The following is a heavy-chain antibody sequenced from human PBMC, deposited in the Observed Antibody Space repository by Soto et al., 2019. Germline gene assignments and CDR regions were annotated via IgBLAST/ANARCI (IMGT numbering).Heavy chain of an antibody. CDR2: ISAYNGNT. V-gene: IGHV1-18*01. Sequence: ASVKVSCKASGYTFTIYGISWVRQAPGQGLEWMGWISAYNGNTNYAQKLQGRVTMTTDTSTSTAYMELRSLRSDDTAVYYCARVESVLGDNDSIGCCYAWRQGTLVTVSS. CDR3: ARVESVLGDNDSIGCCYA. D-gene: IGHD3-22*01. J-gene: IGHJ4*02. CDR1: GYTFTIYG.